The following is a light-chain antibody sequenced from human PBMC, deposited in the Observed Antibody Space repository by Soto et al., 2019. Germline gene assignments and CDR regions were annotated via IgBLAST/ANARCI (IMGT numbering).Light chain of an antibody. V-gene: IGKV1-5*03. CDR2: NAT. CDR3: QHDSSYSEA. J-gene: IGKJ1*01. Sequence: DIQLTQSPSTLSASVGDRVTITCRARQSIRSWLAWYQHKTGKGPNLLIYNATTLQSGVPSRFSGSGSGTEFTLTISSLQPDDFATYYCQHDSSYSEAFGQGTKVDIK. CDR1: QSIRSW.